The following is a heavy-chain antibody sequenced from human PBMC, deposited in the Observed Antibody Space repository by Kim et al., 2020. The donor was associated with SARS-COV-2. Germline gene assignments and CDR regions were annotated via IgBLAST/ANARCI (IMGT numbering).Heavy chain of an antibody. D-gene: IGHD4-17*01. CDR2: IYYSGST. CDR1: GGSISSYY. CDR3: ARTTVTTTVGYYGMDV. V-gene: IGHV4-59*13. Sequence: SETLSLTCTVSGGSISSYYWSWIRQPPGKGLEWIGYIYYSGSTNYNPSLKSRVTISVDTSKNQFSLKLSSVTAADTAVYYCARTTVTTTVGYYGMDVWGQGTTVTVSS. J-gene: IGHJ6*02.